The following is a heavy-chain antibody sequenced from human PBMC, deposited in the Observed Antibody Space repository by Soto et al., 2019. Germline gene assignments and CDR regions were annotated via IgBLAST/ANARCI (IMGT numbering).Heavy chain of an antibody. CDR1: GFTFSSYG. V-gene: IGHV3-33*01. Sequence: PGGSLRLSCAASGFTFSSYGMHWVRQAPGKGLEWVAVIWYDGSNKYYADSVKGRFTISRDNSKNTLYLQMNSLRAEDTAVYYCARDRTVDYYFDYWGQGTLVTVSS. D-gene: IGHD2-15*01. CDR2: IWYDGSNK. J-gene: IGHJ4*02. CDR3: ARDRTVDYYFDY.